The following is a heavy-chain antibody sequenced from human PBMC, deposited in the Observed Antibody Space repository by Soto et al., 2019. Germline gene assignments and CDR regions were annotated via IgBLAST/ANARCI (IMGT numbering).Heavy chain of an antibody. V-gene: IGHV2-70*01. CDR2: IDWDDDK. CDR3: ARTTTYYYDSSGYCWNWFDP. CDR1: GFSLSTSGMC. J-gene: IGHJ5*02. Sequence: PTLVNPTQTLTLTCTFSGFSLSTSGMCVSWIRQPPGKALEWLALIDWDDDKYYSTSLKTRLTISKDTSKNQVVLTMTNMDPVDTATYYCARTTTYYYDSSGYCWNWFDPWGQGTLVTVSS. D-gene: IGHD3-22*01.